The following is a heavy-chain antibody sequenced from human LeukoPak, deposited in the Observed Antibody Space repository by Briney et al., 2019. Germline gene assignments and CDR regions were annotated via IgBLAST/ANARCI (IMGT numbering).Heavy chain of an antibody. CDR2: ISSSGSTI. CDR3: ARDMTFGGVIDHQYYFDY. CDR1: GFTFSSYE. D-gene: IGHD3-16*02. J-gene: IGHJ4*02. V-gene: IGHV3-48*03. Sequence: PGGSLRLSCAASGFTFSSYEMNWVRQAPGKGLEWVSYISSSGSTIYYADSVKGRFTISRDNAKNSLYLQMNSLRAEDTAVYYCARDMTFGGVIDHQYYFDYWGQGTLVTVSS.